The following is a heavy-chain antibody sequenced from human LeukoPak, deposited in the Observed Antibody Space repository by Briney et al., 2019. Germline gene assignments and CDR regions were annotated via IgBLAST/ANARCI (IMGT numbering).Heavy chain of an antibody. CDR2: ISSSSTYI. CDR3: ARGVTMVRGFDY. D-gene: IGHD3-10*01. J-gene: IGHJ4*02. V-gene: IGHV3-21*01. CDR1: GFTFSNYR. Sequence: PGGSLRLSCAASGFTFSNYRLNWVRQAPGKGLEWVSSISSSSTYIYYADSVKGRFSISRDNAKNSLYLQMNSLRAEDTAVYYCARGVTMVRGFDYWGQGTLVTVSS.